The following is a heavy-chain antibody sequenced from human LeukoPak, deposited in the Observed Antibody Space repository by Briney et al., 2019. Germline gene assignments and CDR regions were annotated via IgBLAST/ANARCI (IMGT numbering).Heavy chain of an antibody. V-gene: IGHV3-7*01. Sequence: PGGSLRLSCAASGFTFSGYWMSWVRQAPGKGLGCVANIKEDGSEKYYVDSVKGRFTISRDNAENSLFLQMNSLRAEDTAVYYCGRGHYGDYAWGQGTLVTVSS. D-gene: IGHD4-17*01. CDR3: GRGHYGDYA. J-gene: IGHJ5*02. CDR1: GFTFSGYW. CDR2: IKEDGSEK.